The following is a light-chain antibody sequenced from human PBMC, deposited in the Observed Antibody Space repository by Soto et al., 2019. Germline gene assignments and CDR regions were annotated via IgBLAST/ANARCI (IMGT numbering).Light chain of an antibody. Sequence: EIVLTQSPGTLPLSPGERATLSCRASQSVSSRYLAWYQQKPGQAPSLLIYAASSRPTGIPDRFSGSGSGTDFTLTISRLEPEDFAVYYCQQYGSSPPYTFGQGTKLEIK. CDR3: QQYGSSPPYT. CDR1: QSVSSRY. J-gene: IGKJ2*01. V-gene: IGKV3-20*01. CDR2: AAS.